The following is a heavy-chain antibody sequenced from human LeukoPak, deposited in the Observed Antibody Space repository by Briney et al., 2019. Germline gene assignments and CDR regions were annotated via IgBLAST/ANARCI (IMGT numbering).Heavy chain of an antibody. Sequence: SETLSLTCTVSGGSISSYYWSWMRQPAGKGLEWIGRIYTSGSTNYNPSLKSRVTISVDKSKNQFTLKLSSVTAADTAVYYCARDLITMVRGVIIPLLFDPWGQGTLVTVSS. CDR3: ARDLITMVRGVIIPLLFDP. CDR2: IYTSGST. D-gene: IGHD3-10*01. CDR1: GGSISSYY. J-gene: IGHJ5*02. V-gene: IGHV4-4*07.